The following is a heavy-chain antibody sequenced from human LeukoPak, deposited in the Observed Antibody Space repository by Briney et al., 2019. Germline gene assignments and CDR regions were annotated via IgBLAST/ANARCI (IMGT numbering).Heavy chain of an antibody. CDR3: AKETSSSFDY. V-gene: IGHV3-23*01. CDR1: GFTFSSYA. J-gene: IGHJ4*02. CDR2: ISGSGGST. Sequence: GGSLRLSCAASGFTFSSYAMSWVRQAPGKGLEWVSVISGSGGSTSYADSVKGRSTISRDNSKNTLFLQMNSLRAEDTAVYYCAKETSSSFDYWGQGTLVTVSS. D-gene: IGHD6-6*01.